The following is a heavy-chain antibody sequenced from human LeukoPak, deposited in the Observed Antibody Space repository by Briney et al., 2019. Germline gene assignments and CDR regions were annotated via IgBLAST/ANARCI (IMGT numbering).Heavy chain of an antibody. Sequence: SDTPSLTCAVSGYSISSSNWWGWIRQPPGKGLEWIGYIYYSGSIYYNPSLKSRVTMSVDTSKNQFSLKLSSVTAVDTAVYYCARTMSSSHTVYGMDVWGQGTTVTVSS. D-gene: IGHD2-2*02. CDR1: GYSISSSNW. CDR2: IYYSGSI. J-gene: IGHJ6*02. CDR3: ARTMSSSHTVYGMDV. V-gene: IGHV4-28*05.